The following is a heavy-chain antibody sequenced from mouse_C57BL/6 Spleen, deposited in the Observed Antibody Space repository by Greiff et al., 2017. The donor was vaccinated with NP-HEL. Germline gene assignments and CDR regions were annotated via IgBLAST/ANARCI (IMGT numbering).Heavy chain of an antibody. CDR1: GYTFTSYW. V-gene: IGHV1-64*01. D-gene: IGHD1-1*01. Sequence: VQLQQPGAELVKPGASVKLSCKASGYTFTSYWMHWVKQRPGQGLEWIGMIHPNSGSTNYNEKFKSKATLTVDKSSSTAYMQLSSLTSEDSAVYYCASPIYYGSSHWYFDVWGTGTTVTVSS. CDR3: ASPIYYGSSHWYFDV. J-gene: IGHJ1*03. CDR2: IHPNSGST.